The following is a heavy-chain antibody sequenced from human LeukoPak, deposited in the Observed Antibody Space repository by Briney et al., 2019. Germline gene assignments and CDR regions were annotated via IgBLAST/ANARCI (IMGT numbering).Heavy chain of an antibody. CDR1: GASISSHY. D-gene: IGHD2-2*01. CDR3: ARVVPAARRFDP. CDR2: IYYSGST. Sequence: SETLSLTCTVSGASISSHYWSSIRQPPGKGLEWIGYIYYSGSTNYNPSLKSRVTISVDTSKNQFSLKLSSVTAADTAVYYCARVVPAARRFDPWGQGTLVTVSS. J-gene: IGHJ5*02. V-gene: IGHV4-59*11.